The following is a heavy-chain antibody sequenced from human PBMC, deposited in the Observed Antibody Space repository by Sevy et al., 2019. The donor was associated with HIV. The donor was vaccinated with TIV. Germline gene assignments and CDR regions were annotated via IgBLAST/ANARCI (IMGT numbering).Heavy chain of an antibody. CDR2: LSFGCGKI. D-gene: IGHD2-8*01. CDR3: AREGCSRPHDY. J-gene: IGHJ4*02. V-gene: IGHV3-23*01. Sequence: GGSLRLSCAASGVAFYKYSMSWIRQAPGKGLGWVATLSFGCGKINYADSVKGRFTISRDNSKNSFYLQMDNLRVEDTALYYCAREGCSRPHDYWGQGTRVTVSS. CDR1: GVAFYKYS.